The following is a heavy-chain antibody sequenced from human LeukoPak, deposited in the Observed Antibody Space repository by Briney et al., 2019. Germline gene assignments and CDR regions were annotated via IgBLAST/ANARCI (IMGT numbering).Heavy chain of an antibody. Sequence: ASVKVSCKASGYTFTGYYMHWVRQAPGQGLEWMGRINPNSGGTNYAQKFQGRVTMTRDTSISTAYMELSRLRSDDTALYYCARDTDYYDSSGYSLDAFDIWGQGTMVTVSS. CDR3: ARDTDYYDSSGYSLDAFDI. CDR2: INPNSGGT. V-gene: IGHV1-2*06. D-gene: IGHD3-22*01. J-gene: IGHJ3*02. CDR1: GYTFTGYY.